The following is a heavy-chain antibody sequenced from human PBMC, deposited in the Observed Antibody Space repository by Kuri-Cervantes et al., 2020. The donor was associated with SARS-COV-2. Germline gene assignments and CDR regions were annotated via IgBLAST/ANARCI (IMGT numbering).Heavy chain of an antibody. D-gene: IGHD5-24*01. CDR2: IDWDDDK. CDR1: GFSLNTNGNR. J-gene: IGHJ4*02. CDR3: ARMGDGYDFEY. V-gene: IGHV2-70*04. Sequence: SGPTLVKPTETLTVTCTFSGFSLNTNGNRVSWIRQTPGKALEWLAHIDWDDDKFYSTSLKSRLIISKDTSKNQVVLTLTNVDPGDTGTYYCARMGDGYDFEYWGQGTVVTVSS.